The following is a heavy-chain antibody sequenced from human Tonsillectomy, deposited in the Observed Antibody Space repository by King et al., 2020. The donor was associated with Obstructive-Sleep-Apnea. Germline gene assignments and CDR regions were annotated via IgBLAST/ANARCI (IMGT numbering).Heavy chain of an antibody. J-gene: IGHJ4*02. Sequence: VQLVESGGGLVQPGGSLRLSCAASGFTFSSYAMSWVRQAPGKGLEWVSAISGSGGSTYYAASVKGRFTISRDNSKNTLYLQMNSLRAEDTAVYYCAKGDIVVVPAASPWASDWGQGTLVTVSS. CDR2: ISGSGGST. CDR1: GFTFSSYA. V-gene: IGHV3-23*04. CDR3: AKGDIVVVPAASPWASD. D-gene: IGHD2-2*01.